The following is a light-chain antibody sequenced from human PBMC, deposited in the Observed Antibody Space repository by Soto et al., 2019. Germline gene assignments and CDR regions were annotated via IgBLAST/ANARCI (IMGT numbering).Light chain of an antibody. J-gene: IGKJ2*01. CDR1: QSINTF. Sequence: DIQMTQSPSSLSASVGDRVTITCRASQSINTFLNWYQQKPGKAPKLLIYEVSILQSGVPSRFSGSGSGTDFTLTISNLQPEDIATFYCQYSYTSPYTFGQGTKLEIK. V-gene: IGKV1-39*01. CDR3: QYSYTSPYT. CDR2: EVS.